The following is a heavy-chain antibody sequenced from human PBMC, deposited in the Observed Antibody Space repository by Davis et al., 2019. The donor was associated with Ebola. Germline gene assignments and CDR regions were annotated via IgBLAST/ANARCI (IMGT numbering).Heavy chain of an antibody. J-gene: IGHJ4*02. CDR3: ARSSSSWYFYYFDY. CDR1: GYTFTSYY. V-gene: IGHV1-46*01. CDR2: INPSGGST. D-gene: IGHD6-13*01. Sequence: ASVKVSCKASGYTFTSYYMHWVRQAPGQGLEWMGIINPSGGSTSYAQKFQGRVTMTRDTSKNQFSLKLSSVTAADTAVYYCARSSSSWYFYYFDYWGQGTLVTVSS.